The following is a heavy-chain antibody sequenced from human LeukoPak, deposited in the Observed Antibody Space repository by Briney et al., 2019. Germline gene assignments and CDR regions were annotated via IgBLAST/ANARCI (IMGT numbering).Heavy chain of an antibody. CDR3: ARSHYYDSSGSQNNWFDP. CDR2: INHSGST. D-gene: IGHD3-22*01. V-gene: IGHV4-34*01. CDR1: GGSFSGYY. J-gene: IGHJ5*02. Sequence: SETLSLTCAVYGGSFSGYYWSWIRQPPGKGLEWIGEINHSGSTNYNPSLKSRVTISVDTSKNQFSLKLSSVTAADTAVYYCARSHYYDSSGSQNNWFDPWGQGTLVTVSS.